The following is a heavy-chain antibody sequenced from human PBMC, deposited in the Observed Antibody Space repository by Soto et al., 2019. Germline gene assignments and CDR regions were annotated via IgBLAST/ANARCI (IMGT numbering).Heavy chain of an antibody. CDR2: IIPILTTT. D-gene: IGHD3-10*01. V-gene: IGHV1-69*01. Sequence: QIQLVQSGAEVKKPGSSVKVSCKASGGTFINYAFSWVRQAPGQGLEWMGGIIPILTTTNYAQRFQGRVTITADESTSTAYIELSRLTSEDTAVYYCARGKPYYGSGSYYMGFDYWGQGTLVTVSS. CDR1: GGTFINYA. J-gene: IGHJ4*02. CDR3: ARGKPYYGSGSYYMGFDY.